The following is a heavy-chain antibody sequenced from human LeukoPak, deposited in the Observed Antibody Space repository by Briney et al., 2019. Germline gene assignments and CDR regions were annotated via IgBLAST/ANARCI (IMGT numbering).Heavy chain of an antibody. Sequence: PSETLSLTFTVSGGSISSSSYYWGWIRQPPGKGLEWIGSIYYSGSTYYNPSLKSRVTISVDTSKNQFSLKLSSVTAADTAVYYCASLCGEGTFDYWGQGTLVTVSS. CDR3: ASLCGEGTFDY. CDR1: GGSISSSSYY. J-gene: IGHJ4*02. V-gene: IGHV4-39*01. D-gene: IGHD3-10*01. CDR2: IYYSGST.